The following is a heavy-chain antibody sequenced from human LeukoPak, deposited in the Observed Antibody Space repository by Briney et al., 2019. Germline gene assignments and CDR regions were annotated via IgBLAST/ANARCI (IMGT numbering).Heavy chain of an antibody. V-gene: IGHV3-7*03. CDR2: IKQDGSEK. CDR1: GFTFSSFW. CDR3: ATGRQMGY. J-gene: IGHJ4*02. Sequence: GGSLRLSCGVFGFTFSSFWMSWVRQAPGKGLEWVANIKQDGSEKYYVDSVKGRFTISRDNAKNSLFLQMNSLRAEDTAVYYCATGRQMGYWGQGTLDTVSS. D-gene: IGHD5-24*01.